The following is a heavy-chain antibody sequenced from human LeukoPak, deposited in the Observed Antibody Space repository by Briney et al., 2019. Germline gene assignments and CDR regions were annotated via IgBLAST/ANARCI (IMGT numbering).Heavy chain of an antibody. J-gene: IGHJ4*02. V-gene: IGHV3-7*03. CDR2: TKRDGSQT. CDR3: MRDGSSGWHFDY. D-gene: IGHD6-19*01. CDR1: GFTFTSCS. Sequence: GGSLRLSCAASGFTFTSCSMDWVRQAPGKGLEWVSNTKRDGSQTYYVDSVKGRFTISRDNAKNSLYLQMNSLRAEDTAVYYCMRDGSSGWHFDYWGQGALVTVSS.